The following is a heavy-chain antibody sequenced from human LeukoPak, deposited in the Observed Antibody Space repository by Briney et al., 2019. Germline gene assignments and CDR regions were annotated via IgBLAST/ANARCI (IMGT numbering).Heavy chain of an antibody. D-gene: IGHD5-18*01. Sequence: GGSLRLSCAASGFTFSSYSMNWVRQAPGKGLEWVSYISTSSSIIYYADFVKGRFTISRDNSKNTLYLQMNSLRAEDTAVYYCARDPTYSYGYYYYYYGMDVWGQGTTVTVSS. CDR1: GFTFSSYS. V-gene: IGHV3-48*01. J-gene: IGHJ6*02. CDR2: ISTSSSII. CDR3: ARDPTYSYGYYYYYYGMDV.